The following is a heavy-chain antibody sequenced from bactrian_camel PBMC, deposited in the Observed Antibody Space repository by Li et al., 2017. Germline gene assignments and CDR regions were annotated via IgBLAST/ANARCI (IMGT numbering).Heavy chain of an antibody. V-gene: IGHV3S1*01. CDR2: IYNSGATT. Sequence: HVQLVESGGGSVQAGGSLRLSCAASAATVTLNCMGWFRQAPGKEREGVATIYNSGATTSYAASVKGRFTISRDNAKNTVYLRLNSLKTEDMAMYFCAKASSTSWWDYNYWGQGTQVTVS. D-gene: IGHD6*01. CDR3: AKASSTSWWDYNY. J-gene: IGHJ4*01. CDR1: AATVTLNC.